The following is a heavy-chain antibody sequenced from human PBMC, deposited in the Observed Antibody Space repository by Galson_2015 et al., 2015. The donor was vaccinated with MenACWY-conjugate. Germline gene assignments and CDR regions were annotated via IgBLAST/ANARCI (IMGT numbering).Heavy chain of an antibody. D-gene: IGHD5-24*01. CDR1: GGTFSGYA. CDR3: ARGWRPAYRPIWFDA. CDR2: TIPVLGVA. V-gene: IGHV1-69*17. Sequence: VKVSCKASGGTFSGYAITWVRQAPGDGLEWMGGTIPVLGVARYAQKFQGRVTITADSSADMSYMELNSLTSEDTAIYYCARGWRPAYRPIWFDAWGQGTLVTVSS. J-gene: IGHJ5*02.